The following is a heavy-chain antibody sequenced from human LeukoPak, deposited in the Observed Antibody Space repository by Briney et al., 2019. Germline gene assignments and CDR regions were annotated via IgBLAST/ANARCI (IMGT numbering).Heavy chain of an antibody. CDR1: GYTFTSYD. D-gene: IGHD3-10*01. CDR3: AIGITMVRGVRYPNK. J-gene: IGHJ4*02. V-gene: IGHV1-8*01. CDR2: MNPNSGNT. Sequence: ASVKVSCKASGYTFTSYDINWVRHATGQGLEWMGWMNPNSGNTGYAQKFQGRVTMTRNTSISTAYMELSSLRSEDTAVYYCAIGITMVRGVRYPNKWGQGTLVTVSS.